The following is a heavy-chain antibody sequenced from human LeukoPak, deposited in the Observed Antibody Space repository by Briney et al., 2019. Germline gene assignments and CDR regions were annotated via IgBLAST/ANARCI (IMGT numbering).Heavy chain of an antibody. D-gene: IGHD3-22*01. CDR1: GFTFTSSW. J-gene: IGHJ1*01. V-gene: IGHV3-74*01. Sequence: GESLRLSCAASGFTFTSSWIHWVRQTPGKGLVWVSPIKSDGSTNYADSVKGRFTISRDNAKNTVSLQMNSLRAEDTGVYYCARAPSEIGGYYPEYFRHWGQGTLVTVSS. CDR3: ARAPSEIGGYYPEYFRH. CDR2: IKSDGST.